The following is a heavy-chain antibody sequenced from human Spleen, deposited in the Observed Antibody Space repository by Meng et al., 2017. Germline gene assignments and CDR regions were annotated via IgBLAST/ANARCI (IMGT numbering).Heavy chain of an antibody. Sequence: QLQLQESGSGLVKPSQTLSLTCAVSGGSISSGGYSWSWIRQPPGKGLEWIGYIYHSGSTYYNPSLKSRVTISADTSKNQFSLKLSSVTAADTAVYYCARASYGSGSPLGESWFDPWGQGTLVTVSS. D-gene: IGHD3-10*01. V-gene: IGHV4-30-2*01. CDR3: ARASYGSGSPLGESWFDP. J-gene: IGHJ5*02. CDR1: GGSISSGGYS. CDR2: IYHSGST.